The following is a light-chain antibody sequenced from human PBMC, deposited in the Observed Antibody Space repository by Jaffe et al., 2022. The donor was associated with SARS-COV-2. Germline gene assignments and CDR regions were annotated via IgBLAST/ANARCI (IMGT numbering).Light chain of an antibody. J-gene: IGLJ1*01. CDR1: NLGNKY. CDR2: HDR. CDR3: QAWDSSTFV. Sequence: SYELTQPPSVSVSPGQTASITCSGHNLGNKYACWYQQKPGQSPVLVIYHDRERPSGIPERFSGSNSGNTATLTISGTQPIDEADYYCQAWDSSTFVFGTGTKVTVL. V-gene: IGLV3-1*01.